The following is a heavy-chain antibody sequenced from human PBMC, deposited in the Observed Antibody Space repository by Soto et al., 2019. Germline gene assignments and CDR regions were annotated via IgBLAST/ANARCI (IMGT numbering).Heavy chain of an antibody. Sequence: QVQLVESGGGVVQPGRSLRLSCAASGFTFSSYGMHWVRQAPGKGLEWVAVIWYDGSNKYYADSVKGRFTISRDNSKNTLYLQMNSLRAEDTAGYYCAGPYPGDCGGAFDYWGQGTLVTVSS. CDR1: GFTFSSYG. D-gene: IGHD2-21*02. CDR3: AGPYPGDCGGAFDY. V-gene: IGHV3-33*01. J-gene: IGHJ4*02. CDR2: IWYDGSNK.